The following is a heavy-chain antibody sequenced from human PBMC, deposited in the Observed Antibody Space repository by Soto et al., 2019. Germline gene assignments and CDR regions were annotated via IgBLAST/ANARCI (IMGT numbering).Heavy chain of an antibody. J-gene: IGHJ4*02. D-gene: IGHD3-22*01. V-gene: IGHV1-3*01. CDR2: IHGGNDNT. Sequence: QVQLVQSGAEVKKPGASVKVSCQASGYNFTSYAIYWVRQAPGQRLEWMGWIHGGNDNTRSSRKFQERLTITKDTSASTVFMELGSLRFEDTAVYYCARVGYFDNDGCPRTYDYWGQGTLLNVSS. CDR3: ARVGYFDNDGCPRTYDY. CDR1: GYNFTSYA.